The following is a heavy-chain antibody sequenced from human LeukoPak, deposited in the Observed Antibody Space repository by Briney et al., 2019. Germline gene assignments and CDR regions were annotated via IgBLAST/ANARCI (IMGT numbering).Heavy chain of an antibody. CDR1: GFTFDDSV. V-gene: IGHV3-20*04. J-gene: IGHJ4*02. CDR3: AKDGRDYYYDSSGFDY. D-gene: IGHD3-22*01. Sequence: PGGSLRLSCAASGFTFDDSVMSWVRQAPGKGLEWVSGINWNGGSTGYADSVKGRFTISRDNAKNSLYLQMNSLRAEDMALYYCAKDGRDYYYDSSGFDYWGQGTLVTVSS. CDR2: INWNGGST.